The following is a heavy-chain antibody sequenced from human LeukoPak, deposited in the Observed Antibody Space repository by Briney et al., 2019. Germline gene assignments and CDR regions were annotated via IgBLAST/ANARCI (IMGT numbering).Heavy chain of an antibody. Sequence: GGSLRLSCAASGFTFSSYAMHWVRQAPGKGLEWVAVISYDGSNKYYADSVKGRFTISRDNSKNTLYLQMNSLRAEDTAVYYCAKGDDILTGYRYWGQGTLVTVSS. D-gene: IGHD3-9*01. V-gene: IGHV3-30-3*01. CDR1: GFTFSSYA. J-gene: IGHJ4*02. CDR2: ISYDGSNK. CDR3: AKGDDILTGYRY.